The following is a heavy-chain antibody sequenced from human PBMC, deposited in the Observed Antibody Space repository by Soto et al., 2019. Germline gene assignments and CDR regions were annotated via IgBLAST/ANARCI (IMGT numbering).Heavy chain of an antibody. Sequence: SETLSLTCAVSGGSISSGGYAWSWIRQPPGKGLEWIGYIYHSGSTYYNPSLKSRVTISVDRSKNQFSLKLSSVTAADTAVYYCARVNYYDSSGYLDYWGQGTLVTV. J-gene: IGHJ4*02. V-gene: IGHV4-30-2*01. CDR3: ARVNYYDSSGYLDY. CDR1: GGSISSGGYA. CDR2: IYHSGST. D-gene: IGHD3-22*01.